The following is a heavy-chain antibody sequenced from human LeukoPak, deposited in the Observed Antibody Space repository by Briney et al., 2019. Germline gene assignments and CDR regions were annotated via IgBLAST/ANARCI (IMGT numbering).Heavy chain of an antibody. CDR3: ARGGFGSYYYYYMDV. D-gene: IGHD3-10*01. V-gene: IGHV4-61*02. Sequence: PSQTLSLTCTVSGGSISSGSYYWSWIRQPAGKGLEWIGRIYTSGSTNYNPSLKSRVTISVDTSKNQFSLKLSSVTAADTAVYYCARGGFGSYYYYYMDVWGKGTTVTVSS. J-gene: IGHJ6*03. CDR2: IYTSGST. CDR1: GGSISSGSYY.